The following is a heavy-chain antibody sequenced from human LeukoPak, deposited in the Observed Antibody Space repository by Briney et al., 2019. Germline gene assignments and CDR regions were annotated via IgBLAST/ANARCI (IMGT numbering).Heavy chain of an antibody. CDR1: GLTVSSNY. Sequence: PGGSLRLSCAASGLTVSSNYMSWVRQAPGKGLEWVSVIYSGGSTYYADSVKGRFTISRDNSKNTLYLQMNSLRAEDTAVYYCAGLHLTYSSGWYWVDYWGQGTLVTVSS. D-gene: IGHD6-19*01. CDR3: AGLHLTYSSGWYWVDY. CDR2: IYSGGST. V-gene: IGHV3-66*04. J-gene: IGHJ4*02.